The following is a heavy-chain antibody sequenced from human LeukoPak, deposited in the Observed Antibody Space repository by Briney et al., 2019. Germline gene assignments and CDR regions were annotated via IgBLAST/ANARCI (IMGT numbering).Heavy chain of an antibody. J-gene: IGHJ6*03. CDR1: GFTFSDYY. V-gene: IGHV3-11*01. D-gene: IGHD3-22*01. Sequence: PGGPLRLSCAASGFTFSDYYMSWIRQAPGKGLEWVSYISSSGSTIYYADSVKGRFTISRDNAKNSLYLQMNSLRAEDTAVYYCARVLCRITMIPYYYYMDVWGKGTTVTISS. CDR3: ARVLCRITMIPYYYYMDV. CDR2: ISSSGSTI.